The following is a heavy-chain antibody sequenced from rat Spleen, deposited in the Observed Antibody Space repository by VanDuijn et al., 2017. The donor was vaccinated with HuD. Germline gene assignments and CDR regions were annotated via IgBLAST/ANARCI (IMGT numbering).Heavy chain of an antibody. CDR2: IWSGGSQ. J-gene: IGHJ4*01. CDR1: GFSLTSNS. D-gene: IGHD1-11*01. Sequence: QVQLKESGPGLVQPSQTLSLTCTVSGFSLTSNSVSWVRQPPGKGLEWMGAIWSGGSQDYNSALKYRLSISRDTSKSQVFLKMSSLKTEDTATYYCARDSYGGYSVMDAWGQGASVTVSS. CDR3: ARDSYGGYSVMDA. V-gene: IGHV2-15*01.